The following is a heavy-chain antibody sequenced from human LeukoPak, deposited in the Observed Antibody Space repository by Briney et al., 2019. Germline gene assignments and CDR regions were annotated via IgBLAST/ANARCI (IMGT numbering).Heavy chain of an antibody. CDR1: GYTFTSYD. J-gene: IGHJ5*02. D-gene: IGHD3-22*01. CDR3: ATDFGRYYYDSSGYRHFDP. V-gene: IGHV1-8*01. Sequence: ASVKVSCKASGYTFTSYDINWVRQATGQGLEWMGWMNPNSGNTGYAQKFQGRVTMTEDTSTDTAYMELSSLRSEDTAVYYCATDFGRYYYDSSGYRHFDPWGQGTLVTVSS. CDR2: MNPNSGNT.